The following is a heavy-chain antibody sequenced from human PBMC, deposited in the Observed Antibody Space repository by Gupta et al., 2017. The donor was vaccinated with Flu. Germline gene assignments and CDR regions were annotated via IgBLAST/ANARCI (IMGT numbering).Heavy chain of an antibody. Sequence: EVQLVESGGGLVRPGGSLRLSCAASGFTFSSYHMTWVRQAPGKGLEWVSSLRDSYNYIYYADSVKGRFTISGDNAKNSVYLQMDSLRVEDTAVYYCARIFRGIFGADYFDYWGQGTLVTVSS. CDR3: ARIFRGIFGADYFDY. J-gene: IGHJ4*02. V-gene: IGHV3-21*01. CDR1: GFTFSSYH. CDR2: LRDSYNYI. D-gene: IGHD3-3*01.